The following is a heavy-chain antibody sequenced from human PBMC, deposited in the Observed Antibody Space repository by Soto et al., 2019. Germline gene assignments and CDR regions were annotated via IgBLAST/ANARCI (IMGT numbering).Heavy chain of an antibody. J-gene: IGHJ6*02. D-gene: IGHD4-4*01. CDR3: AVGGNYLSMDV. CDR1: GYTFTSYY. CDR2: INPDGGGT. Sequence: QVQLVQSGAEVKKPGASVKVSCKASGYTFTSYYMHWVRLAPGQGLEWMGIINPDGGGTSYAQQFQGRVIMTRDTSTSKVYMEMSSLRSEDTAVYYCAVGGNYLSMDVWGQGTTVTVSS. V-gene: IGHV1-46*01.